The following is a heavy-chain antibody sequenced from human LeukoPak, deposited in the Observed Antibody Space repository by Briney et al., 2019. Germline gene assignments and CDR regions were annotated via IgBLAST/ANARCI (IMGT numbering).Heavy chain of an antibody. V-gene: IGHV3-64D*06. CDR1: GFTFSLYA. Sequence: GGSLRLSCLPSGFTFSLYAMHWVRQAPGKGPEYVSAISSNGGSTYYADSVKGRFTISRDNSKNTLYLQMRSLRVEDTAVYYCGKGFGRGLNVLDYCGQGTLVTVSS. D-gene: IGHD3-3*01. CDR3: GKGFGRGLNVLDY. J-gene: IGHJ4*02. CDR2: ISSNGGST.